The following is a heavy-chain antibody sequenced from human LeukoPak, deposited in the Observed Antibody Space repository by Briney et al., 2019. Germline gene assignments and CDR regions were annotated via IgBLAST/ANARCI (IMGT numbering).Heavy chain of an antibody. Sequence: RAGGSLRLSCVASGLNFDDSAMHWVRHAPGKGLEWVSLISADGGSTFSADSVKGRFSISRDNSKNSLYLQMNSLRSEDTAMYYCAKESGKFDYWGQGTLVAVSS. CDR1: GLNFDDSA. CDR3: AKESGKFDY. CDR2: ISADGGST. J-gene: IGHJ4*02. V-gene: IGHV3-43*02.